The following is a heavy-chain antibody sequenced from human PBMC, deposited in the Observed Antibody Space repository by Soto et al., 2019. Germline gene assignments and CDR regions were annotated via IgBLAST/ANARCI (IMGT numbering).Heavy chain of an antibody. V-gene: IGHV3-23*01. CDR1: GFTFSSYA. Sequence: GGSLRLSCAASGFTFSSYAMSWVRQAPGKGLEWVSAISGSGGSTYYADSVKGRFTISGDNSKNTLYLQMNSLRAEDTAVYYCAKPTYGSGSYYNRYYYYGMDVWGQGTTVTVSS. J-gene: IGHJ6*02. D-gene: IGHD3-10*01. CDR2: ISGSGGST. CDR3: AKPTYGSGSYYNRYYYYGMDV.